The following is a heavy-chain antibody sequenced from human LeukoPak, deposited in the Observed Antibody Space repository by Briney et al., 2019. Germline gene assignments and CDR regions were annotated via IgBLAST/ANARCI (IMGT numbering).Heavy chain of an antibody. Sequence: GASVTVSCKASGYTFTGYYMHWVRQAPGQGLEWMGWINPNSGDTNYAQKFQGRVTMTRDTSISTVYMELNSLRSDDTAVYYCARIGMGPIYWGQGTLVTVSS. CDR2: INPNSGDT. J-gene: IGHJ4*02. V-gene: IGHV1-2*02. D-gene: IGHD1-14*01. CDR1: GYTFTGYY. CDR3: ARIGMGPIY.